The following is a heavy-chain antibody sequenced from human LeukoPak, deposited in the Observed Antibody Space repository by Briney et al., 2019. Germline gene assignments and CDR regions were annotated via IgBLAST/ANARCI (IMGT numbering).Heavy chain of an antibody. CDR2: IYSGGST. V-gene: IGHV3-53*01. CDR3: ARAGAAGTDY. J-gene: IGHJ4*02. D-gene: IGHD6-13*01. Sequence: GGSLRLSCAASGFTFGSYNMHWVRQAPGKGLEWVSVIYSGGSTYYADSVKGRFTISRDNSKNTLYLQMNSLRAEDTAVYYCARAGAAGTDYWGQGTLVTVSS. CDR1: GFTFGSYN.